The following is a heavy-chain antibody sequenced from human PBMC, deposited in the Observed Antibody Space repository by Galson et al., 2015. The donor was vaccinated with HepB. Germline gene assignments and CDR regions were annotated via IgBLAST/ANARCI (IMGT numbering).Heavy chain of an antibody. CDR1: GGSFRGYY. J-gene: IGHJ4*02. V-gene: IGHV4-34*01. Sequence: LSLTCAVYGGSFRGYYWSWIRQPPGKGLEWIGEINHSGSTNYNPSLKSRVTISVDTSKNQFSLKLSSVTAADTAVYYCARANGSYDYWGQGTLVTVSS. CDR2: INHSGST. D-gene: IGHD1-26*01. CDR3: ARANGSYDY.